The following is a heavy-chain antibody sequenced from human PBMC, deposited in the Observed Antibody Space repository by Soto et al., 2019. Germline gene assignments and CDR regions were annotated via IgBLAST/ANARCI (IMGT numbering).Heavy chain of an antibody. CDR1: GYTFSSYG. D-gene: IGHD2-8*02. CDR3: ARLNGYSTGGSAT. J-gene: IGHJ5*02. V-gene: IGHV1-18*01. Sequence: QVHLVQSGAEVKKPGASVKVSCKTSGYTFSSYGIMWVRQAPGQGLECMGWISTFNGNAHYAQNLQDRVTMTTDTSTSTVYLELTSLTSDDTGVYYCARLNGYSTGGSATWGQGTLVTVSS. CDR2: ISTFNGNA.